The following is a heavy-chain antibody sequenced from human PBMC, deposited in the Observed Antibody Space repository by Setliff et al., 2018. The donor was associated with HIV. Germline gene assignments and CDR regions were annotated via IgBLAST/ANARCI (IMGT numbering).Heavy chain of an antibody. J-gene: IGHJ4*02. V-gene: IGHV3-33*01. CDR1: GFTFSSYG. D-gene: IGHD3-22*01. CDR3: ARTTYYFDSSGYYQHLPFDY. Sequence: PGGSLRLSCAASGFTFSSYGMHWVRQAPGKGLEWVAVIWYDGSNKYYADSVKGRFTISRDNSKNTLYLQMNSLRAEDTAVYYCARTTYYFDSSGYYQHLPFDYWGQGTLVTVSS. CDR2: IWYDGSNK.